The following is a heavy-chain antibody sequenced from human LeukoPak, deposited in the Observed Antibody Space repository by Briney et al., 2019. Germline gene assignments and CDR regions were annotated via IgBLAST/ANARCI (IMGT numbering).Heavy chain of an antibody. CDR1: GFSFSSYE. V-gene: IGHV3-48*03. D-gene: IGHD6-19*01. CDR2: ISSSGSTI. CDR3: ARQAGAVAEAQGAFDI. Sequence: GGSLRLSCATSGFSFSSYEMNWVRQAPGKGLEWVSYISSSGSTIYYADSVKGRFTISRDNAKNSLYLQMNSLRAEDTAVYYCARQAGAVAEAQGAFDIWGQGTMVTVSS. J-gene: IGHJ3*02.